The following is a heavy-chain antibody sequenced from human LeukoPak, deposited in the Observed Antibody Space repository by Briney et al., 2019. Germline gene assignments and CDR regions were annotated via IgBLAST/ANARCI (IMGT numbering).Heavy chain of an antibody. V-gene: IGHV3-20*04. CDR1: GFTFDDYG. J-gene: IGHJ4*02. D-gene: IGHD2-15*01. CDR3: ARVGDYCSGGSCYYYFDY. CDR2: INWNGGST. Sequence: GGSLRLSCAASGFTFDDYGMSWVRQAPGKGLEWVSGINWNGGSTGYADSVKGRFTISRDNAKNSLYLQMNSLRAEDTALYYCARVGDYCSGGSCYYYFDYWGQGTLVTVSS.